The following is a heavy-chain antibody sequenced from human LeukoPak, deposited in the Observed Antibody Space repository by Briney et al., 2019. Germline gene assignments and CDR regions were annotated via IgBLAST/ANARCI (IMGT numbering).Heavy chain of an antibody. D-gene: IGHD3-22*01. J-gene: IGHJ4*02. CDR2: LYYSGST. CDR1: GGSISSSSYY. Sequence: SETLSLTCTVSGGSISSSSYYWGWIRQPPGKGLEWIGYLYYSGSTRYNPSLKSRVTISVDTSKNQFSLRLTSVTAADTAVYYCARDKGEYYDSSGYLDYWGPGTLVTVSS. V-gene: IGHV4-61*05. CDR3: ARDKGEYYDSSGYLDY.